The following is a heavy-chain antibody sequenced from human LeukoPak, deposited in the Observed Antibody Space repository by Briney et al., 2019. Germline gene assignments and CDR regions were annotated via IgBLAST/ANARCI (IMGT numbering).Heavy chain of an antibody. J-gene: IGHJ4*02. Sequence: GGSLRLSCAASGFIFSIYAMTWVRQAPGKGLEWVSAISGRGDSTYYADSVKGRFTISRDNSKNTLYLQMSSLRVEDTGIYYCAKAGIGADGAGFLCEYWGQGTLVTVSS. CDR1: GFIFSIYA. V-gene: IGHV3-23*01. CDR2: ISGRGDST. CDR3: AKAGIGADGAGFLCEY. D-gene: IGHD1-1*01.